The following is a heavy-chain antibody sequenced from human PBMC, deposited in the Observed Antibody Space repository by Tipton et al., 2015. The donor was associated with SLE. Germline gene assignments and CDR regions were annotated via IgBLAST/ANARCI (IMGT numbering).Heavy chain of an antibody. V-gene: IGHV4-39*07. D-gene: IGHD5-24*01. CDR3: AREGVEIVAN. Sequence: TLSLTCTVSGGSISSTNYYWGCIRPPPGKGLEWIGGMYYTGSTYYNPSLKSRVTISVDTSKSQFSLKLSSVTAADTAVYYCAREGVEIVANWGKGTLVSVSS. CDR2: MYYTGST. CDR1: GGSISSTNYY. J-gene: IGHJ4*02.